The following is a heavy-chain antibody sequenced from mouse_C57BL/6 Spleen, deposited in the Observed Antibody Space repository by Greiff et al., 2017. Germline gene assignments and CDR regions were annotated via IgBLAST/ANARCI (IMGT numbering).Heavy chain of an antibody. CDR2: VNPYSGGT. D-gene: IGHD5-1-1*01. CDR1: GFTFTDYC. J-gene: IGHJ4*01. V-gene: IGHV1-36*01. Sequence: EVQLVQSGPVLVKPGASVKISCKASGFTFTDYCMHWVKQAQGKGLEWIGFVNPYSGGTSYDQKFKGRFTFSVDTSYSTAYMELTSLTSEDSAVYYCARGDFNTEVAIDYWGQGTTLTVSS. CDR3: ARGDFNTEVAIDY.